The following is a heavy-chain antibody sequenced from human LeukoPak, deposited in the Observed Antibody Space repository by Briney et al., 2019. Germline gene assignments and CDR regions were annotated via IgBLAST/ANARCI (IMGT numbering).Heavy chain of an antibody. CDR2: IYSSSSYI. Sequence: GGSLRLSCAASGFTFSSHSMNWVRQAPGKGLEWVSSIYSSSSYIYYADSLKGRFTSSRDNAKNSLYLQMNSLRSEDTAVYYCARRHIAVAGPLDYWGQGTLVTVSS. CDR1: GFTFSSHS. J-gene: IGHJ4*02. D-gene: IGHD6-19*01. CDR3: ARRHIAVAGPLDY. V-gene: IGHV3-21*01.